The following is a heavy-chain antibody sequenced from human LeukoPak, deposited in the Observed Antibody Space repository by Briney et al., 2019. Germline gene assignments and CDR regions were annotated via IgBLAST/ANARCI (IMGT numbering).Heavy chain of an antibody. Sequence: SETLSLTCTVSGNSISRSTYYWAWIRQPPGKGLEWIGSVYYGRSPYFNPSLESRATISVDTSKNHFSLKMSSVTAADTAVYYCARSSGTGTFSYWGQGTLVTVSS. CDR2: VYYGRSP. V-gene: IGHV4-39*02. CDR3: ARSSGTGTFSY. CDR1: GNSISRSTYY. J-gene: IGHJ4*02. D-gene: IGHD6-25*01.